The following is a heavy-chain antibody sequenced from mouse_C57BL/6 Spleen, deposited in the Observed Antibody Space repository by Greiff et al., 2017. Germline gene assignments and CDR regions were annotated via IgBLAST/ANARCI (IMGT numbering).Heavy chain of an antibody. CDR2: IYPRSGNT. CDR1: GYTFTSSG. D-gene: IGHD1-1*01. CDR3: ASTTVVAPYAMDY. J-gene: IGHJ4*01. Sequence: QFQLQQSGAELARPGASVKLSCKASGYTFTSSGISWVKQRTGQGFEWIGEIYPRSGNTYYNEKFKGKATLTADKSSSTAYMELRSLTSEDSAVYFCASTTVVAPYAMDYWGQGTSVTVSS. V-gene: IGHV1-81*01.